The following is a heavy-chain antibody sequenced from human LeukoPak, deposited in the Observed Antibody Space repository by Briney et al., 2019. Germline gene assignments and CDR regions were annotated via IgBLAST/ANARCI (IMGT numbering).Heavy chain of an antibody. D-gene: IGHD5-24*01. Sequence: GESLKISCKGSGYSFTSYWIGWVRQMPGKGLEWMGIFYPGDSDTRYSPSFQGQVTISADKSISTAYLQWSSLKASDTAMYYCARLIGVEMATIGYYFDYWGQGTLVTVSS. CDR2: FYPGDSDT. CDR1: GYSFTSYW. V-gene: IGHV5-51*01. J-gene: IGHJ4*02. CDR3: ARLIGVEMATIGYYFDY.